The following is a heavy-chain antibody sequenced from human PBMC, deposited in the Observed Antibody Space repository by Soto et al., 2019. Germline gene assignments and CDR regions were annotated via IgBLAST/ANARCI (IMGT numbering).Heavy chain of an antibody. J-gene: IGHJ6*02. CDR2: ISAYNGNT. CDR1: GYTFTSYG. V-gene: IGHV1-18*01. CDR3: AREAPRYCSSTSCYTYNYYGMDV. D-gene: IGHD2-2*02. Sequence: QVQLVQSGAEVKKPGASVKVSCKASGYTFTSYGISWVRQAPGQGLEWMGWISAYNGNTNYAQKLQGRVTMTTDPSTSTAYMELRSLRSDDTAVYYCAREAPRYCSSTSCYTYNYYGMDVWGQGTTVTVSS.